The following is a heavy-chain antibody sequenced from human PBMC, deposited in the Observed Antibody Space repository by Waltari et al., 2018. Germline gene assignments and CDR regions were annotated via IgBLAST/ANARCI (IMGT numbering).Heavy chain of an antibody. J-gene: IGHJ4*02. CDR3: ARESVAVAGTDY. CDR1: GFNFSSYS. Sequence: EVQLVESGGGLVKPGGSLRLSCAASGFNFSSYSMNWVRQAPGKGWDWVSSMSSSSTSIYYAASLKGRFTSSRDNAKNSLYLQMNSLRAEDTAMYYCARESVAVAGTDYWGQGTLVTVSS. CDR2: MSSSSTSI. D-gene: IGHD6-19*01. V-gene: IGHV3-21*01.